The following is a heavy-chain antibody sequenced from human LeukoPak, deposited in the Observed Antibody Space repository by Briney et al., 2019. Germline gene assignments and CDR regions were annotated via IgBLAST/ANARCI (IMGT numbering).Heavy chain of an antibody. V-gene: IGHV3-33*06. J-gene: IGHJ3*02. CDR3: AKATCSGANCFSNSRDAFDI. CDR1: GIIFSDFG. CDR2: IWYDGSNK. D-gene: IGHD2-15*01. Sequence: EAGGSLRLSCAASGIIFSDFGMHWVRQAPGKGLEWMAIIWYDGSNKYYADSVKGRFTISRDNSQNTMYLQMNSLRAEDRAAYYCAKATCSGANCFSNSRDAFDIWGQGTMVTVPS.